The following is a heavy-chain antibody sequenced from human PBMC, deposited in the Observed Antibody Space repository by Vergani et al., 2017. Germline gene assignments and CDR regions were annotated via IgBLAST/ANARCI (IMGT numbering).Heavy chain of an antibody. CDR3: AKEVGGGYSPYYYYMDV. Sequence: QVRLVESGGGVVQPGRSLRLSCAASGFSFTSYGMHWVRQPPGKGLEWVATISFDGNKKDYTEAVRGRFTISRDSSKTLYLQMDSLRVEDTAKYYCAKEVGGGYSPYYYYMDVWGKGTTVTVSS. CDR1: GFSFTSYG. D-gene: IGHD5-18*01. CDR2: ISFDGNKK. J-gene: IGHJ6*03. V-gene: IGHV3-30*18.